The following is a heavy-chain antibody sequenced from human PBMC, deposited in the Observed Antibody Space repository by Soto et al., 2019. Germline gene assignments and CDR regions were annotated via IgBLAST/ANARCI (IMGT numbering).Heavy chain of an antibody. CDR3: ARLYDFGSGLSGGYFDY. Sequence: QVQLVQSGAEVKKPGSSVKVSCKASGGTFSSYAISWVRQAPGQGLEWMGGIIPIFGTANYAQKFQGRVTITADESTSTADMELSILRSEDTAVYYCARLYDFGSGLSGGYFDYWGQGTLVTVSS. D-gene: IGHD3-3*01. CDR2: IIPIFGTA. CDR1: GGTFSSYA. V-gene: IGHV1-69*01. J-gene: IGHJ4*02.